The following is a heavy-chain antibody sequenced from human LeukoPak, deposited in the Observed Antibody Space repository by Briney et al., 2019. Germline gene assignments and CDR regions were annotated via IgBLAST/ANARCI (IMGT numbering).Heavy chain of an antibody. Sequence: GGSLRLSCAASGLAFSTFEMSWVRQAPGKGLEWVAYISSSGSDIYYADSVKGRFTISRDNAKNSLYLQMNSLRAEDTAVYYCARDKSDSSGSTDWGQGTLVTVSS. J-gene: IGHJ4*02. CDR3: ARDKSDSSGSTD. CDR2: ISSSGSDI. V-gene: IGHV3-48*03. D-gene: IGHD3-22*01. CDR1: GLAFSTFE.